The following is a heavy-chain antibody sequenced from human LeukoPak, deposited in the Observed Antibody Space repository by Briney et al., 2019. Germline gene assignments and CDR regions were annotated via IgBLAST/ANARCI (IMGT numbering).Heavy chain of an antibody. CDR2: MNPNSGNT. CDR3: ARGQYCTGGVCYRGGYYYYMAV. CDR1: GYTFTSYD. J-gene: IGHJ6*03. V-gene: IGHV1-8*01. D-gene: IGHD2-8*02. Sequence: ASVKVSCKASGYTFTSYDINWVRQATGQGLEWMGWMNPNSGNTGYAQKFQGRVTMTRNTSISTAYMELSSLRSEDTAVYYCARGQYCTGGVCYRGGYYYYMAVWGKGTTVTVSS.